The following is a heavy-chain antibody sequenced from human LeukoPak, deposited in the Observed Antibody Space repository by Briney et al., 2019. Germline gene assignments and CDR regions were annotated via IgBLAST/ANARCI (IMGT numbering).Heavy chain of an antibody. CDR1: GYTFTGYY. Sequence: ASVKVPCRSSGYTFTGYYMHWVRQAPGQGLECMGCFNPNGGGTNNAQQLQGRVTMTRETSITTAYMELSRLISDDKAVYYCARGPVRTIFGMVIGIYFDYWGQGTLVTVAS. CDR3: ARGPVRTIFGMVIGIYFDY. D-gene: IGHD3-3*01. CDR2: FNPNGGGT. J-gene: IGHJ4*02. V-gene: IGHV1-2*02.